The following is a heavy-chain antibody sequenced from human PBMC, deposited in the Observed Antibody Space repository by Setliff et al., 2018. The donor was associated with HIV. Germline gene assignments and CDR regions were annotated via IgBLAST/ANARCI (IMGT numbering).Heavy chain of an antibody. CDR2: IDPSGSRI. CDR1: ELTLSGYS. Sequence: GGSLRLSCAASELTLSGYSMSWVRQVPGKGLEWVSAIDPSGSRIFYSDSVKGRFTISRDNSKNTLYLQMNSLTAEDPAVYYCAKVDNGHCTSASCRDFDYWGQGTLVTVSS. D-gene: IGHD2-2*03. V-gene: IGHV3-23*01. CDR3: AKVDNGHCTSASCRDFDY. J-gene: IGHJ4*02.